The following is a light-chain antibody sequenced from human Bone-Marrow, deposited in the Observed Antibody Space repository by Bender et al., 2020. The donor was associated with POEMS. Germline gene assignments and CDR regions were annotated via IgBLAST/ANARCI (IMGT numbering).Light chain of an antibody. J-gene: IGLJ1*01. CDR2: EVN. Sequence: QSALTQPASVSGSPGQSVYISCTGTSSDVGSSNFVSWYQQHPGKVPKVMIYEVNKRPSGVPDRFSGSKSGNTASLTVSGLQAEDEADYYCSSPTVNNNYAFGTGTKVTVL. V-gene: IGLV2-8*01. CDR3: SSPTVNNNYA. CDR1: SSDVGSSNF.